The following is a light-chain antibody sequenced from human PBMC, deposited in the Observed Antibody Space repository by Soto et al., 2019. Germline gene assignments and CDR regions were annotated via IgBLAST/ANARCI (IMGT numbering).Light chain of an antibody. J-gene: IGLJ1*01. CDR2: EVN. CDR1: SSDVGGYNY. Sequence: QSALTQPPSASGSPGQSVTISCTGTSSDVGGYNYVSWYQQNPGKVPKLMIYEVNKRPSGVPDRFSGSKSGNTASLTVSGLQDEDAADYYCTSYAGGNNVFGTGTKLTVL. V-gene: IGLV2-8*01. CDR3: TSYAGGNNV.